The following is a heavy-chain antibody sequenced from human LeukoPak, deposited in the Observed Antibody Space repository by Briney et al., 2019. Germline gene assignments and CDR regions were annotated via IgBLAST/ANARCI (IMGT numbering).Heavy chain of an antibody. Sequence: ASVKVSCKASGYTFTGYYMHWVRQAPGQGLEWMGWINPNSGGTNYAQKFQGRVTMTRDTSISTAYMELSRLRSDDTAVYYCARAHTKWFGELPTRGRFDPWGQGTLVTVSS. CDR2: INPNSGGT. J-gene: IGHJ5*02. V-gene: IGHV1-2*02. D-gene: IGHD3-10*01. CDR3: ARAHTKWFGELPTRGRFDP. CDR1: GYTFTGYY.